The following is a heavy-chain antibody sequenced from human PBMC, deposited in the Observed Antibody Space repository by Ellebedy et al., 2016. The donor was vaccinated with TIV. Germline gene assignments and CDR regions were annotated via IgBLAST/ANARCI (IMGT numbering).Heavy chain of an antibody. CDR1: GFTFRSYW. Sequence: GESLKISCAASGFTFRSYWMSWVRQAPGKGLEWVANIKQDGSEKYYVDSVKGRFTISRDNAKNSLYLQMNSLRAEETAVYYCARGLRWHSDYWGQGTLVTVSS. CDR3: ARGLRWHSDY. J-gene: IGHJ4*02. D-gene: IGHD4-23*01. V-gene: IGHV3-7*01. CDR2: IKQDGSEK.